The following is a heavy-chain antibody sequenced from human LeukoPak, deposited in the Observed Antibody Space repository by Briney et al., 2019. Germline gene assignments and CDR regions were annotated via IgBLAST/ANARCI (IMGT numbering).Heavy chain of an antibody. CDR1: GFTVRTNY. Sequence: GESLRLSCAASGFTVRTNYMSWVRQAPGKGLEWVSIIYSGDRTDYADSLKGRFTISRDTSKNTLYLQMSSLRAEDTAVYYCARDVRKQGLWSWGQGTLVTVSS. D-gene: IGHD3-10*01. V-gene: IGHV3-66*01. J-gene: IGHJ4*02. CDR3: ARDVRKQGLWS. CDR2: IYSGDRT.